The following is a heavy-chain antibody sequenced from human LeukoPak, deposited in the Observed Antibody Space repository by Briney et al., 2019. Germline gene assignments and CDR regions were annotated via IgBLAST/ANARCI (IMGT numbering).Heavy chain of an antibody. CDR1: GFTFSSYG. Sequence: GGSLRLSCGASGFTFSSYGMQWVRQAPGKGLEWVAVIWYDGSNKKYAGSVKGRFTISRDNSKNTLYLQMNSLRAEDTAVYYCAKARIVVIPPADALDVWGQGTLVTVSS. CDR2: IWYDGSNK. V-gene: IGHV3-33*06. J-gene: IGHJ3*01. CDR3: AKARIVVIPPADALDV. D-gene: IGHD3-22*01.